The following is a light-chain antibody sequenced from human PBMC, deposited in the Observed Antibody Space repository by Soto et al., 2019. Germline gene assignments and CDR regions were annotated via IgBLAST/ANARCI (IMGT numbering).Light chain of an antibody. J-gene: IGKJ1*01. CDR2: GAS. CDR1: QSVNIN. CDR3: QQYNKWPRT. V-gene: IGKV3-15*01. Sequence: EIVMTQSPATLSVSPGERDTLSCRASQSVNINLAWYQQKPGQAPRLLIFGASSRANGIPARFSGSGSGTEFTLTISNLQTEDFAVYYCQQYNKWPRTFGQGTKVDIK.